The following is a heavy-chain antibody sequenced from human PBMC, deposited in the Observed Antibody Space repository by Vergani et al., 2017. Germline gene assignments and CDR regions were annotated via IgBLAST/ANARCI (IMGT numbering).Heavy chain of an antibody. Sequence: QVQLQQWGAGLVKPSQTLSLTCTVSGGSISSGGYYWSWIRQHPGKGLEWIGYIYYSGSTYYNQSLKRRVTISVDTSKTQFSLKLSSVTAPETAVYYGARDTGRANYDIWTGYYIDGMDVWGQGTTVTVSS. CDR2: IYYSGST. V-gene: IGHV4-31*03. CDR1: GGSISSGGYY. J-gene: IGHJ6*02. D-gene: IGHD3-9*01. CDR3: ARDTGRANYDIWTGYYIDGMDV.